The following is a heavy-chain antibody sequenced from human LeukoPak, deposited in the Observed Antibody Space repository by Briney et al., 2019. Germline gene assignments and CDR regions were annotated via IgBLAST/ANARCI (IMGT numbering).Heavy chain of an antibody. CDR2: ISGSGYTT. CDR1: GFTFSSYG. J-gene: IGHJ4*02. CDR3: ARDSGPFDYLLSFDY. V-gene: IGHV3-23*01. D-gene: IGHD3-9*01. Sequence: GGTLRLSCAASGFTFSSYGMSWVRQAPGKGLEWVSAISGSGYTTYYADSVKGRFTISRDNSKNTLYLQMNSLRAEDTAIYYCARDSGPFDYLLSFDYWGQGTLVTVSS.